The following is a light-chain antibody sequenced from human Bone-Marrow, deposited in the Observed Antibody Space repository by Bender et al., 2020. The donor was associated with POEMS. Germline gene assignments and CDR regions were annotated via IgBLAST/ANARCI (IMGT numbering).Light chain of an antibody. CDR1: SSDVGGYNS. Sequence: QSALTQPASVSGSPGQSITISCTETSSDVGGYNSVSWFQQHPGKAPKLMIYDVTNRPSGVSNSFSGSKSGNTASLTISGLQAEDEADYYCCSYADSNTWVFGGGTKLTVL. V-gene: IGLV2-14*01. CDR3: CSYADSNTWV. CDR2: DVT. J-gene: IGLJ3*02.